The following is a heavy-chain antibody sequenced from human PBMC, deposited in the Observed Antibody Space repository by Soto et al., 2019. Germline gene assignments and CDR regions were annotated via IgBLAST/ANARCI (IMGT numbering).Heavy chain of an antibody. CDR2: IYHSGYT. CDR1: GDSISSSNW. V-gene: IGHV4-4*02. Sequence: QVQLQESGPGLVKPSGTLSLTCAVSGDSISSSNWWSWVRQPPGKGLEWIGEIYHSGYTNYNPSLKRRVTISVDKSKNQFSRELSSVTAADTAVYYCARANAGTFGGIIVDSWGQGTLVTVSS. J-gene: IGHJ4*02. D-gene: IGHD3-16*01. CDR3: ARANAGTFGGIIVDS.